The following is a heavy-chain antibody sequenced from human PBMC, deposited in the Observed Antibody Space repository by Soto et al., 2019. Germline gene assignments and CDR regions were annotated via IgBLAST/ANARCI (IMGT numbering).Heavy chain of an antibody. D-gene: IGHD4-17*01. CDR1: GGSIRSGGYY. V-gene: IGHV4-31*03. CDR2: IYYSGNT. J-gene: IGHJ3*02. Sequence: PSETLSLTCTVSGGSIRSGGYYWSWVRQNPRKGLEWIGNIYYSGNTYYNPSLKSRLTISVDTSKNQFSLNLSSVTAADTAVYYCARARRFGDYADAFDIWGQGTMVTVSS. CDR3: ARARRFGDYADAFDI.